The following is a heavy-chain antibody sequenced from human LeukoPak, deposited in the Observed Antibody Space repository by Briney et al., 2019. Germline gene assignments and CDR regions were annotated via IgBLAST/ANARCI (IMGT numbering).Heavy chain of an antibody. D-gene: IGHD6-25*01. V-gene: IGHV1-69*05. CDR3: MRRQALRGRHRAFDP. CDR1: GVTFSNYA. Sequence: SVKVSCKASGVTFSNYAISWVRQAPGQGFEWLGGIILMFGSAKYAQKFPGRVTIATDESTPTAYKDLIRLISEDPAVYSCMRRQALRGRHRAFDPWGQGTLVTASS. J-gene: IGHJ5*02. CDR2: IILMFGSA.